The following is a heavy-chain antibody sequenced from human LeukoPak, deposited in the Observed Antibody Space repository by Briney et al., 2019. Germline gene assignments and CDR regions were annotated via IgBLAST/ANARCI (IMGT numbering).Heavy chain of an antibody. J-gene: IGHJ5*02. CDR2: IYYSGST. CDR1: GGSISSGDYY. D-gene: IGHD5-18*01. V-gene: IGHV4-30-4*01. Sequence: SETLSLTCTVSGGSISSGDYYWSWISQPPGKGLEWIGYIYYSGSTYYNPSLKSRVTISVDTSKNQFSLKLSSVTAADTAVYYCAPFVDTAMVPPWGQGTLVTVSS. CDR3: APFVDTAMVPP.